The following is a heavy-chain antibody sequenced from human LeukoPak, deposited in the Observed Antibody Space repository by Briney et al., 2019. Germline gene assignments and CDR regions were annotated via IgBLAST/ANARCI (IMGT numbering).Heavy chain of an antibody. Sequence: PGGSLRLSCAASGFTFSNYAMHWVRQAPGKGLEWVAVISYDGSDKYYADSVKGRFTISRDNAKNSLYLQMNSLRDEDTAVYYCARSPSYWYFDLWGRGALVTVSS. J-gene: IGHJ2*01. CDR2: ISYDGSDK. CDR1: GFTFSNYA. CDR3: ARSPSYWYFDL. V-gene: IGHV3-30-3*01.